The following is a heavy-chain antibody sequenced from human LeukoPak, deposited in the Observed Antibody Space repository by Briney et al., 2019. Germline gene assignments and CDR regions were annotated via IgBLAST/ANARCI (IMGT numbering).Heavy chain of an antibody. J-gene: IGHJ4*02. CDR3: ARVNINTWHSCDY. CDR2: IYYSGSP. Sequence: SETLSLTRTVSGGSISSGGYYWSWIRQHPGKGLEWIGYIYYSGSPNYNPSLKSRVTISVDKSRNHFSLNLSSVTAADTAVYYYARVNINTWHSCDYWGQGTLVTVSS. D-gene: IGHD2-2*01. V-gene: IGHV4-31*03. CDR1: GGSISSGGYY.